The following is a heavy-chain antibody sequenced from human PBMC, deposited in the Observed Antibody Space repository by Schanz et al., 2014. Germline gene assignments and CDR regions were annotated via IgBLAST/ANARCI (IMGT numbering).Heavy chain of an antibody. J-gene: IGHJ1*01. V-gene: IGHV3-48*01. CDR1: GFDFNSYS. CDR3: ASGVHVSSLQKGLQF. D-gene: IGHD3-10*01. CDR2: IATSSSTR. Sequence: EVQLLDSGGGLVQPGGSLRLSYEASGFDFNSYSMNWVRQVPGKGLEWLSYIATSSSTRHYADSVKGRVTISRDNAKNSVSLQMRRLRVEDTAVYYCASGVHVSSLQKGLQFWGRGTLVIVSS.